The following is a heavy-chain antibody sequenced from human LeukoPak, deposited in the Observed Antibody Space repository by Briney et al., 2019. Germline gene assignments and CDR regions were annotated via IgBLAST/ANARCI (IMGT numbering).Heavy chain of an antibody. V-gene: IGHV3-33*01. CDR1: GFTVRNCD. D-gene: IGHD1-1*01. J-gene: IGHJ4*02. CDR3: ARDLSGTTGEDY. CDR2: IWSDGTNK. Sequence: GGSLRLSCAVSGFTVRNCDMQWVRQAPGKGLEWVATIWSDGTNKKFADFVKGRFTISRDNSKNTLYLQMNSLRAEDTAVYYCARDLSGTTGEDYWGQGTLVTVSS.